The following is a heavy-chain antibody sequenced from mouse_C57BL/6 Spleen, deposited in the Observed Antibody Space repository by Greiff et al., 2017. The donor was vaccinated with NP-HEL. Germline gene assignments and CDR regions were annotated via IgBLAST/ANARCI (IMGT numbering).Heavy chain of an antibody. D-gene: IGHD1-1*01. CDR3: ARHGGGSSYYYAMDY. Sequence: EVKLMESGGDLVKPGGSLKLSCAASGFTFSSYGMSWVRQPPDKRLEWVATISSGGSYTYYPDSVKGRFTISRDNAKNTLYLQMSSLKSDDTAMYYCARHGGGSSYYYAMDYWGQGTSVTVSS. V-gene: IGHV5-6*01. CDR2: ISSGGSYT. J-gene: IGHJ4*01. CDR1: GFTFSSYG.